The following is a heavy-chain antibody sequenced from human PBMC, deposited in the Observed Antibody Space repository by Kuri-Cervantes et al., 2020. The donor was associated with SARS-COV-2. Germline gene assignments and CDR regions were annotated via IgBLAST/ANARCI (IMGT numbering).Heavy chain of an antibody. CDR2: IWYDGSNK. Sequence: GGSLRLSCAASGFTFSSYGMHWVRQAPGKGLEWVAVIWYDGSNKYYADSVKGRFTISRDNSKNTLYLQMNSLRAEDTAVYYCAKGDNWNDAMDVWGQGTTVTVSS. CDR3: AKGDNWNDAMDV. D-gene: IGHD1-1*01. V-gene: IGHV3-33*06. CDR1: GFTFSSYG. J-gene: IGHJ6*02.